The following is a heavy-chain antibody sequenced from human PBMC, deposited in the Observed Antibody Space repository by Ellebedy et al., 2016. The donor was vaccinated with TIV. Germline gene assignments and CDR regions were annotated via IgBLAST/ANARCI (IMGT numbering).Heavy chain of an antibody. CDR2: IYYSGST. CDR1: GGSISSGGYY. CDR3: AKELGGLTETIDY. V-gene: IGHV4-31*03. D-gene: IGHD1/OR15-1a*01. Sequence: MPSETLSLTCTVSGGSISSGGYYWSWIRQHPGKGLEWIGYIYYSGSTYYNPSLKSRVTIPVDTSKNQFSLKLSSVTAADTAVYYCAKELGGLTETIDYWGQGTLVTVSS. J-gene: IGHJ4*02.